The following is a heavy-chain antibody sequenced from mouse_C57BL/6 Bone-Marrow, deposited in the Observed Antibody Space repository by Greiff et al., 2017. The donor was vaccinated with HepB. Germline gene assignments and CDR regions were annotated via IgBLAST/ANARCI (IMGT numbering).Heavy chain of an antibody. J-gene: IGHJ3*01. CDR3: ARAYYSNFLAY. CDR1: GFTFSDYY. Sequence: EAQLVESGGGLVQPGGSLKLSCAASGFTFSDYYMYWVRQTPEKRLEWVAYISNGGGSTYYPDTVKGRFTISRDNAKNTLYLQMSRLKSEDTAMYYCARAYYSNFLAYWGQGTLVTVSA. V-gene: IGHV5-12*01. D-gene: IGHD2-5*01. CDR2: ISNGGGST.